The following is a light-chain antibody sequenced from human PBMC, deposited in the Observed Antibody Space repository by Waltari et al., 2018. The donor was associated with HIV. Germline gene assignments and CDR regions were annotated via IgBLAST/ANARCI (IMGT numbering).Light chain of an antibody. J-gene: IGLJ1*01. CDR2: KDS. V-gene: IGLV3-25*03. Sequence: SYELTQPPSVSVSPGQTARITCSGDTLPKQYAYWYQKRPGQAPVLLIYKDSERPSGIPERFSGSSSGTTVTLTISGVQAEDEADYYCQSPDGGGVYAFGTGTKVTVL. CDR3: QSPDGGGVYA. CDR1: TLPKQY.